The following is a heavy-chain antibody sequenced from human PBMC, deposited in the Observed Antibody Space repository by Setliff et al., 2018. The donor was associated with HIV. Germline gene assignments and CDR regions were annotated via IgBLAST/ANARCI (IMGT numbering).Heavy chain of an antibody. D-gene: IGHD3-9*01. J-gene: IGHJ4*02. Sequence: SETLSLTCPVYGGSISNYYWSWIRQPPGKGLEWIGHIYTSGSTDYYPSLKSRVTISVDTSKNQFSLKLSSVTAADTAVYYCARGGVLRYFDWAYWGQGTLVTVSS. CDR3: ARGGVLRYFDWAY. V-gene: IGHV4-4*08. CDR1: GGSISNYY. CDR2: IYTSGST.